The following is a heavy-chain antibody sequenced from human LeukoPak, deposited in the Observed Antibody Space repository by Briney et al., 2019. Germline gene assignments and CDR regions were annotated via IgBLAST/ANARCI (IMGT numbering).Heavy chain of an antibody. J-gene: IGHJ4*02. D-gene: IGHD2-15*01. Sequence: ASETLSLTCTVSGGSISSSSYYWGWIRQPPGKGLEWIGSIYYSGSTYYNPSLKSRVTISVDTSKNQFSLKLSSVTAADMAVYYCARVAATLLSFDYWGQGTLVTVSS. CDR1: GGSISSSSYY. CDR2: IYYSGST. CDR3: ARVAATLLSFDY. V-gene: IGHV4-39*07.